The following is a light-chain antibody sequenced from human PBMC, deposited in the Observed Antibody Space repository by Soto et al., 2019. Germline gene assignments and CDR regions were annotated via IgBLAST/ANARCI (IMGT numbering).Light chain of an antibody. V-gene: IGKV3-15*01. J-gene: IGKJ2*01. CDR1: QRVRNT. Sequence: EIVMTQSPPILSVSPGERATLSCRASQRVRNTLAWYQQKPGRAPRLLIYGASTRATGIPARFSGSGSGTEFTLTISSLQSEDFAVYYCQQYNNWPGRTFGQGTKLEIK. CDR3: QQYNNWPGRT. CDR2: GAS.